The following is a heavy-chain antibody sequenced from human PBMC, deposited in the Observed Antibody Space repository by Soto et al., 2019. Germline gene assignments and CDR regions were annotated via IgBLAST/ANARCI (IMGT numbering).Heavy chain of an antibody. CDR3: ASRSAVIAAAGPLGMDV. V-gene: IGHV3-21*01. J-gene: IGHJ6*02. CDR1: GFTFSSYS. Sequence: EVQLVESGGGLVKPGGSLRPPCAASGFTFSSYSMNWVRQAPGKGLEWVSSISSSSSYIYYADSVKGRFTISRENAKNSLYLQMNSLRAEDTAVYYCASRSAVIAAAGPLGMDVWGQGTTVTVSS. D-gene: IGHD6-13*01. CDR2: ISSSSSYI.